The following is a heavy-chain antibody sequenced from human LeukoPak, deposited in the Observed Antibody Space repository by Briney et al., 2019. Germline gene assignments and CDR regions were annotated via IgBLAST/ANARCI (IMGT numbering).Heavy chain of an antibody. CDR1: GFIFSNYW. V-gene: IGHV3-74*01. Sequence: GGSLRLSCAASGFIFSNYWMHWVRQVPGKGLVWVSRINSDGSSSSYADSVKGRFTISRDNAKNTVDLQMNSLRAEDTAVYYCVRDFPAFVPWGQGTLVTVSS. CDR2: INSDGSSS. D-gene: IGHD3-16*01. CDR3: VRDFPAFVP. J-gene: IGHJ5*02.